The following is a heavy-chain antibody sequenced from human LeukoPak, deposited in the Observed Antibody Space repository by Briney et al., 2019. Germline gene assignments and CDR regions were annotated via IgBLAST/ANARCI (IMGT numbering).Heavy chain of an antibody. CDR2: IYSSGST. V-gene: IGHV4-4*09. D-gene: IGHD5-24*01. Sequence: SDTLSLTCTVSGGSINRYYWSWVRQPPGKGLEWIGFIYSSGSTNYNPSLKSRVTMSVDTSKNQFSLKLSSLSAADTAVYYCASLDGYRFDYWGQGTLVTVSS. J-gene: IGHJ4*02. CDR1: GGSINRYY. CDR3: ASLDGYRFDY.